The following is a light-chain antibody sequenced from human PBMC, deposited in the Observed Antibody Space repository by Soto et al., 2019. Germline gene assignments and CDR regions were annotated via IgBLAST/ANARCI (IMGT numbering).Light chain of an antibody. CDR3: CSYAGSYNLGV. Sequence: QPVLTQPRSVSGSLGQSVTISCTGTSSDVGGYDFVSWYQQYPGKAPKLIIYDVSKRPSGVPDRFSGSKSGNSASLTISGLQSEDEADYYCCSYAGSYNLGVFGGGTKLTVL. CDR2: DVS. V-gene: IGLV2-11*01. J-gene: IGLJ2*01. CDR1: SSDVGGYDF.